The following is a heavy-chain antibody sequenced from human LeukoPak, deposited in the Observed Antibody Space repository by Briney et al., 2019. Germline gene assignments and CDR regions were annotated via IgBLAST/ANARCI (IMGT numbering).Heavy chain of an antibody. CDR2: IRYTGNT. D-gene: IGHD3-10*01. CDR1: GGSISSSSYD. Sequence: SETLSLTCTVSGGSISSSSYDWGWIRQPPGTGLEWIGSIRYTGNTYYNPSLKSRVTISVDTSKNQFSLKLSSVTAADTAVYYCARTGGSFYFYYYMDVWGKGTTVTVSS. CDR3: ARTGGSFYFYYYMDV. V-gene: IGHV4-39*07. J-gene: IGHJ6*03.